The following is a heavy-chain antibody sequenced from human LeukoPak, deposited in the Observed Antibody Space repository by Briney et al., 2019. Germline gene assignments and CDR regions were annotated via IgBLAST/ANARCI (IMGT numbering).Heavy chain of an antibody. V-gene: IGHV4-59*08. CDR1: GGSISSYY. Sequence: SQTLSLTCTVSGGSISSYYWSWIRQPPGKGLEWIGYIYYSGSTNYNPSLKSRVTISVDTSKNQFSLKLSSVTAAHTAVYYCARAGIVGASGDAFDIWGQGTMVTVSS. CDR3: ARAGIVGASGDAFDI. CDR2: IYYSGST. J-gene: IGHJ3*02. D-gene: IGHD1-26*01.